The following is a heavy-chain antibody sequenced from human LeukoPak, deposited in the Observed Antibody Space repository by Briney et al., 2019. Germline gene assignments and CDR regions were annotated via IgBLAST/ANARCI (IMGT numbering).Heavy chain of an antibody. D-gene: IGHD3-10*01. J-gene: IGHJ6*02. V-gene: IGHV4-61*02. CDR3: ASGVRGVIPFYYYGMDV. Sequence: PSETLSLTCTVSGGSISSGSYYWSWIRQPAGKGLEWIGRIYTSGSTNYNPPLKSRVTISVDTSKNQFSLKLSSVTAADTAVYYCASGVRGVIPFYYYGMDVWGQGTTVTVSS. CDR2: IYTSGST. CDR1: GGSISSGSYY.